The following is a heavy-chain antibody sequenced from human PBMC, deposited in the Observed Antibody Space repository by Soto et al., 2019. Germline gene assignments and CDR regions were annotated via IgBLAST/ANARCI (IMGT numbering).Heavy chain of an antibody. Sequence: GGSLRLSCAASGFTFSSYSMNRVRQAPGKGLEWVSYISSSSSTIYYADSVKGRFTISRDNAKNSLYLQMNSLRDEDTAVYYCASDSYIYGSSYYSYNGMDVWGPRTTVTVSS. V-gene: IGHV3-48*02. CDR2: ISSSSSTI. CDR3: ASDSYIYGSSYYSYNGMDV. J-gene: IGHJ6*02. D-gene: IGHD5-18*01. CDR1: GFTFSSYS.